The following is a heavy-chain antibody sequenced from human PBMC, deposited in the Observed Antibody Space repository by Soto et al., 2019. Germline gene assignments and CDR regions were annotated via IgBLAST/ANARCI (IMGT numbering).Heavy chain of an antibody. V-gene: IGHV3-23*01. Sequence: EVQLLESGGGLVQPGGSLRLSCAASGFTFNSYAMSWVRQAPGKGLEWVSSVSGSGGSTYYADSVKGRFTISRDNSKNTLYLQMNSLRAEDTAVYYCAKIRYFDWLLGVHFDYWSQGTLVTVSS. CDR3: AKIRYFDWLLGVHFDY. D-gene: IGHD3-9*01. CDR2: VSGSGGST. CDR1: GFTFNSYA. J-gene: IGHJ4*02.